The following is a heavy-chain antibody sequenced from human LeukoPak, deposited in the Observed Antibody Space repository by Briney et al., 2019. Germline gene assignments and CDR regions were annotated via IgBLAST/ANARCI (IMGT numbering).Heavy chain of an antibody. D-gene: IGHD2-2*01. V-gene: IGHV1-18*01. Sequence: DSVKVSCKASGYTFTSYGFSWVRQAPGQGLEWMRWISAYNGNTNYAQKFQGRVTMTTDTSTSTAYMELRSLRSDDTAVYYCARDEGAGYCSSITCYPSSAWYPYWGQGTLVTVSS. CDR1: GYTFTSYG. CDR3: ARDEGAGYCSSITCYPSSAWYPY. CDR2: ISAYNGNT. J-gene: IGHJ4*02.